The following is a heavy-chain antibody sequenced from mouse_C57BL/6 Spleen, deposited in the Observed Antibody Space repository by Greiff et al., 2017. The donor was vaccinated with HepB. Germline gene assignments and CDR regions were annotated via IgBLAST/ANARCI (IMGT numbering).Heavy chain of an antibody. V-gene: IGHV1-72*01. CDR3: AREGGWLTWFAD. D-gene: IGHD2-3*01. CDR1: GYTFTSYW. Sequence: QVQLQQPGAELVKPGASVKLSCKASGYTFTSYWMHWVKQRPGRSLEWIGRIDPNSGGTKYNEKFKSKATLTVDKPSSTAYMQLSSLTSEDSAVYYCAREGGWLTWFADWGQGTLVTVSA. J-gene: IGHJ3*01. CDR2: IDPNSGGT.